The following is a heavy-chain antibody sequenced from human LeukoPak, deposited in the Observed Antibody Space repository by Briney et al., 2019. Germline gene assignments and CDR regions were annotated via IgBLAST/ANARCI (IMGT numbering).Heavy chain of an antibody. CDR3: ARGAPYYCSSTSCRPDYYYGMDV. CDR1: GGTFSSYA. J-gene: IGHJ6*04. Sequence: SVKVSCKASGGTFSSYAISWVRQAPGQGLEWMGGIIPIFGTANYAQKFQGRVTITADESTSTAYMELSSLRPEDTAVYYCARGAPYYCSSTSCRPDYYYGMDVWGKGTTVTVSS. D-gene: IGHD2-2*01. V-gene: IGHV1-69*13. CDR2: IIPIFGTA.